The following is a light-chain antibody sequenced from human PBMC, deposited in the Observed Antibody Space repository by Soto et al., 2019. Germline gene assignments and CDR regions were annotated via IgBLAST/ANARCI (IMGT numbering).Light chain of an antibody. CDR1: QSVSSSF. V-gene: IGKV3-20*01. Sequence: EIVLTQSPGTLSLSPGERATLSCRASQSVSSSFLAWYQQKPGQAPRLLIFSASNRATGIPDRFSGSGSGTDFTLTISRLEPEDSAVYYCQQYGSSPRTFGQGTKVDIK. J-gene: IGKJ1*01. CDR3: QQYGSSPRT. CDR2: SAS.